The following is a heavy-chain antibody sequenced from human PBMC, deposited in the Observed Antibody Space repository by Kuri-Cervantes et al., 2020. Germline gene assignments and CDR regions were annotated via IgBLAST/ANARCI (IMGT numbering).Heavy chain of an antibody. CDR1: GGSISSYY. CDR2: IYHSGST. V-gene: IGHV4-59*12. CDR3: ARDFTGSDVLSDY. D-gene: IGHD3-9*01. Sequence: GSLRLSCTVSGGSISSYYWSWIRQSPEKGLEWIGSIYHSGSTYYNPSLKSRVTISVDTSKNQFSLKLSSVTAADTAVYYCARDFTGSDVLSDYWGQGTLVTVSS. J-gene: IGHJ4*02.